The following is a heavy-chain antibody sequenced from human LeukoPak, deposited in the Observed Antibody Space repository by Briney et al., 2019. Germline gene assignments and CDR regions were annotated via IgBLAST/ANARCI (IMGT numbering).Heavy chain of an antibody. V-gene: IGHV4-4*09. CDR2: IYTSGST. J-gene: IGHJ5*02. Sequence: SSETLSLTCTVSGGSIRSYYWSWVRQPPGEGLEWIAYIYTSGSTNYNPSLKSRVTISVDTSKNQFSLKLGSVTAADPAVYFCARHAKGGYCSGTRCYGSPPWFDPWGQGTLVTVSS. D-gene: IGHD2-2*01. CDR3: ARHAKGGYCSGTRCYGSPPWFDP. CDR1: GGSIRSYY.